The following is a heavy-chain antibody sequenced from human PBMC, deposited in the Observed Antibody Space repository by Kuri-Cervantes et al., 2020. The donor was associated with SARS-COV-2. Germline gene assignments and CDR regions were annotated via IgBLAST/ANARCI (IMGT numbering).Heavy chain of an antibody. Sequence: GGSLRLSCAASGFTFSSYSMNWVRQAPGKGLEWVSSISSSSSYIYYADSVKGRFTISRDNAKNSLYLQMNSLRAEDTAVYYCARTLRFLEWFFDYWGQGTLVTVSS. V-gene: IGHV3-21*04. CDR2: ISSSSSYI. J-gene: IGHJ4*02. CDR3: ARTLRFLEWFFDY. D-gene: IGHD3-3*01. CDR1: GFTFSSYS.